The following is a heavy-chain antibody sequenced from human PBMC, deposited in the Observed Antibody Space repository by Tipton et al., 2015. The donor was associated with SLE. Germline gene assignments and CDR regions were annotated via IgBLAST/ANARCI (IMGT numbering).Heavy chain of an antibody. Sequence: QVQLVQSGAEVKKPGASVKVSCKASGYTFTSYGISWVRQAPGQGLEWMGWISAYNGNTNYAQKLQGRVTMTTDTSTSTAYMELRSLRSDETAVYYCERVGRYSSGWFKPDYYYGMDVWGQGTTVTVSS. D-gene: IGHD6-19*01. J-gene: IGHJ6*02. V-gene: IGHV1-18*01. CDR2: ISAYNGNT. CDR1: GYTFTSYG. CDR3: ERVGRYSSGWFKPDYYYGMDV.